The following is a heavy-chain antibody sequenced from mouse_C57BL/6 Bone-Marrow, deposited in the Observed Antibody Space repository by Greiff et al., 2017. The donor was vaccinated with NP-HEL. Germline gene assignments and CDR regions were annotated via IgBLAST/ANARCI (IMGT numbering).Heavy chain of an antibody. J-gene: IGHJ3*01. V-gene: IGHV14-4*01. CDR1: GFNIKDDY. CDR3: TTVYYYGSSYWFAY. D-gene: IGHD1-1*01. CDR2: IDPENGDT. Sequence: VQLQQSGAELVRPGASVKLSCTASGFNIKDDYMHWVKQRPEQGLEWIGWIDPENGDTAYASKFQGKATITADTSSNTAYLQLSSLTSEDTAVYYCTTVYYYGSSYWFAYWGQGTLVTVSA.